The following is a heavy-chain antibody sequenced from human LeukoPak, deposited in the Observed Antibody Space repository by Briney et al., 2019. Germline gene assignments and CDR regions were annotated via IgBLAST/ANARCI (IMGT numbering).Heavy chain of an antibody. V-gene: IGHV4-34*01. Sequence: TAGGSLRLXCAASGFTFSSYAMSWVRQAPGKGLEWIGEINHSGSTNYNPSLKSRVTISVDTSKNQFSLKLSSVTAADTAVYYCARGSSSWYVAYYYYYMDVWGKGTTVTVSS. CDR2: INHSGST. CDR1: GFTFSSYA. D-gene: IGHD6-13*01. CDR3: ARGSSSWYVAYYYYYMDV. J-gene: IGHJ6*03.